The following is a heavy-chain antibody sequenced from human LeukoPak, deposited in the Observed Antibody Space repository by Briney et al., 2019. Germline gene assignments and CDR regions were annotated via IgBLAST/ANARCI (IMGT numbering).Heavy chain of an antibody. V-gene: IGHV4-4*02. CDR2: ISHSGTT. Sequence: SETLSLTCAVSGGSISGTNCWSWVRQPPGKGLEWIGEISHSGTTNYNPSLKSRLTMSIDKSKNQFSLRLTSVTAADTAVYYCARGGSYPINWGQGTLVTVSS. CDR1: GGSISGTNC. D-gene: IGHD1-26*01. CDR3: ARGGSYPIN. J-gene: IGHJ4*02.